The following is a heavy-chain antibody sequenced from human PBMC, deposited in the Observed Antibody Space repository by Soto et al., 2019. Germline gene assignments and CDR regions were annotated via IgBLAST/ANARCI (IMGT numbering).Heavy chain of an antibody. CDR2: IYYSGST. J-gene: IGHJ4*02. Sequence: SETLSLTCTVSGGSISSGDYYWSWIRQPPGKGLEWIGYIYYSGSTYYNPSLKSRVTISVDTSKNQFSLKLSSVNAADTAVFYCARGSPAYYHSAPGYYWAQGTLVTVSS. D-gene: IGHD3-22*01. V-gene: IGHV4-30-4*01. CDR1: GGSISSGDYY. CDR3: ARGSPAYYHSAPGYY.